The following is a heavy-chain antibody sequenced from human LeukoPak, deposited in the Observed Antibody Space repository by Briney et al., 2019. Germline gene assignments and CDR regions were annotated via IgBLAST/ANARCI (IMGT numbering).Heavy chain of an antibody. D-gene: IGHD3-22*01. CDR2: INRSGRT. CDR1: GGSLSGYY. CDR3: ARANGYWVYYFDY. V-gene: IGHV4-34*01. Sequence: SETLSLTCAVYGGSLSGYYWGWIRQPPGKGLEWIGEINRSGRTNYNPPLKSRVTISVDTSKNQFSLKLSSVTAADTAVYYCARANGYWVYYFDYWGQGTLVTVSS. J-gene: IGHJ4*02.